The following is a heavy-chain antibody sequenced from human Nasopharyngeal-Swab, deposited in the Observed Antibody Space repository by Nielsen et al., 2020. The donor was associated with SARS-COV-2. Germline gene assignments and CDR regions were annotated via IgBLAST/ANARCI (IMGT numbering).Heavy chain of an antibody. J-gene: IGHJ3*02. CDR3: VQWSGGWAFDI. D-gene: IGHD2-15*01. Sequence: GGSLRLSCAASGFTFSNYGMHWVRQAPGKGPEWVAAIWYDGTNKYYLDSVKDRFTISRDNSKNTVYLQMNSLRAEDTAVYYCVQWSGGWAFDIGGQGTMVTVSS. V-gene: IGHV3-33*03. CDR1: GFTFSNYG. CDR2: IWYDGTNK.